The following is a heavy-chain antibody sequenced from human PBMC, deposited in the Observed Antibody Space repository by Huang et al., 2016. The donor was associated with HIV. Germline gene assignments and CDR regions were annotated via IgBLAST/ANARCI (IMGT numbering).Heavy chain of an antibody. CDR1: GFTFSSYS. V-gene: IGHV3-48*01. D-gene: IGHD5-18*01. CDR3: AMGYGPFDF. J-gene: IGHJ4*02. Sequence: EVHLVESGGGLVQPGGSLRLACAASGFTFSSYSMNWVRQTPGKGLGWVSYISSTGRAKYYADSVKDRFTISRENANNSLYLQMNSLRAEDAGVYFCAMGYGPFDFWGQGTLVTVSS. CDR2: ISSTGRAK.